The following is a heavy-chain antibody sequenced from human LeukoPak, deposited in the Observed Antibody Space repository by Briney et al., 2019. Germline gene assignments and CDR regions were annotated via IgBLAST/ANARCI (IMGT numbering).Heavy chain of an antibody. V-gene: IGHV3-30*18. Sequence: GGSLRLSCAASVFTSCSYGMHWVRQAPGKGLEWVAVISYDGSKKYYVDSVKGRFTISREKSKNTLYMQMNSLRAEDTAVYYCANTGPSAAINYYISYGRDVWGQGTTVTVSS. J-gene: IGHJ6*02. D-gene: IGHD2-2*01. CDR1: VFTSCSYG. CDR3: ANTGPSAAINYYISYGRDV. CDR2: ISYDGSKK.